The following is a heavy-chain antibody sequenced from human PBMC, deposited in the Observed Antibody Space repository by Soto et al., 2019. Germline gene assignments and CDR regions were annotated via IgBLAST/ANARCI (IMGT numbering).Heavy chain of an antibody. CDR3: ASRGGYYYDSSGYPAHFDY. D-gene: IGHD3-22*01. J-gene: IGHJ4*02. CDR1: GFTVSGNY. Sequence: GGSLRLSCAASGFTVSGNYMSWVRQAPGKGLEWVSVIYSGGSTYYADSVKGRFTISRDNSKNTLYLQMNSLRAEDTAVYYCASRGGYYYDSSGYPAHFDYWGQGTLVTVSS. V-gene: IGHV3-66*01. CDR2: IYSGGST.